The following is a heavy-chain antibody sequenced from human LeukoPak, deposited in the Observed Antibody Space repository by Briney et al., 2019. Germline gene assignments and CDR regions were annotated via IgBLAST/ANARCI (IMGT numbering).Heavy chain of an antibody. CDR3: ARVRFYDRNGYFDS. CDR2: ISYSGST. V-gene: IGHV4-59*01. J-gene: IGHJ4*02. Sequence: SETLSLTCTVSGGSINNYYWGWVRQPPGKGLEWLGYISYSGSTNYNPSLKSRVTISVDTSKNQFSLQLSSVTAADTALYYCARVRFYDRNGYFDSWGQGILATVSS. D-gene: IGHD3-22*01. CDR1: GGSINNYY.